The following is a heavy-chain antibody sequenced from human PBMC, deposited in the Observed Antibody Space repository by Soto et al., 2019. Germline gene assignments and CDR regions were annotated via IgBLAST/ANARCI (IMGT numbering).Heavy chain of an antibody. CDR1: GGSISSGGYY. J-gene: IGHJ4*02. Sequence: QVQLQESGPGLVKPSQTLSLTCTVSGGSISSGGYYWSWIRQHPGKGLEWIGYIYYSGSTYYNPSLKSRVTISVDTSKNQFSLKLSSVTAADTAVYYCASGYLWELLYNGYFDYWGQGTLVTVSS. CDR3: ASGYLWELLYNGYFDY. V-gene: IGHV4-31*03. CDR2: IYYSGST. D-gene: IGHD1-26*01.